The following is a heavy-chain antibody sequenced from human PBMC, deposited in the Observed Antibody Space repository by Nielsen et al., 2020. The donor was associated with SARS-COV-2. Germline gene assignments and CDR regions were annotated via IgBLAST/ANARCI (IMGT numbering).Heavy chain of an antibody. Sequence: GGSLRLSCAASGFTFTSYAMAWVRRAPGKGLEWVSTITASGDYTYYADSVKGRFTISRDISQNTLYLQMNSLRAEDTAVYYFAKRSGYGSGSILYWGQGTLVTVSS. CDR2: ITASGDYT. CDR1: GFTFTSYA. D-gene: IGHD3-10*01. J-gene: IGHJ4*02. CDR3: AKRSGYGSGSILY. V-gene: IGHV3-23*01.